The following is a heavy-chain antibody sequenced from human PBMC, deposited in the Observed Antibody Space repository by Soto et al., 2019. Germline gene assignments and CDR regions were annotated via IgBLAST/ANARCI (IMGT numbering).Heavy chain of an antibody. Sequence: GGSLRLSCAASGFTFSNAWMSWVRHAPGKGLEWVGRIKSKTDGGTTDYAAPVKGRFTISRDDSKNTLYLQMNSLKTEDTAVYYCTTELTYYYLFDYWGQGTLVTVSS. CDR3: TTELTYYYLFDY. J-gene: IGHJ4*02. V-gene: IGHV3-15*01. CDR1: GFTFSNAW. CDR2: IKSKTDGGTT. D-gene: IGHD3-10*01.